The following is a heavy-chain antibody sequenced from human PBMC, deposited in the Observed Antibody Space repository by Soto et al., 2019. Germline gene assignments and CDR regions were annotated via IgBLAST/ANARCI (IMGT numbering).Heavy chain of an antibody. CDR2: IYYSGGT. CDR3: TREQSDDNYFDT. J-gene: IGHJ5*02. D-gene: IGHD6-19*01. Sequence: PXETLSLTCTVAGAALSSGGYFYTWVRQPPGKGLEWLGYIYYSGGTNYNPSLKSRVTISLDKSKSQFSLRLISVTAADTAVYYCTREQSDDNYFDTWGQGTLVTVSS. V-gene: IGHV4-61*08. CDR1: GAALSSGGYF.